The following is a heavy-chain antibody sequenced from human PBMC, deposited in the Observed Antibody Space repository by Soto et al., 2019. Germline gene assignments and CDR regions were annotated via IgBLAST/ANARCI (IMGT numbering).Heavy chain of an antibody. V-gene: IGHV3-21*01. D-gene: IGHD6-6*01. Sequence: EVQLVESGGGLVKPGGSLRLSCAAYGCTFRSNSMNWVRQAPGKGLEWVSSISSSSSYIYYADSVKGRFTISRDNAKNSLYLQMNSLRAEDTAVYYCAMGYSSSSDYWGQGTLVTLYS. CDR3: AMGYSSSSDY. CDR2: ISSSSSYI. J-gene: IGHJ4*02. CDR1: GCTFRSNS.